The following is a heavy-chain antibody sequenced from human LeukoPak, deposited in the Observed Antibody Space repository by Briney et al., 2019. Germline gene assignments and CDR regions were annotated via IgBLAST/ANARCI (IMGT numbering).Heavy chain of an antibody. CDR2: IYHSGST. CDR1: GFTFDDYA. J-gene: IGHJ4*02. CDR3: ARENDRYGRIDY. V-gene: IGHV4-59*01. Sequence: GSLRLSCAASGFTFDDYAMHWVRQAPGKGLEWIGYIYHSGSTDYNPSLKSRLIISIDTSKNQFSLRLRSVTAADTAVYYCARENDRYGRIDYWGQGTQVTVSS. D-gene: IGHD5-18*01.